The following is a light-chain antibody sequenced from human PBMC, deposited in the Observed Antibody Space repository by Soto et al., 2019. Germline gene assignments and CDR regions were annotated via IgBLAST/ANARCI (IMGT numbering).Light chain of an antibody. Sequence: EIVLTQSPGTLSLPPGERATLSCRASQSVSSSYLAWYQQKPGQAPRLLIYVASSRATGIPDRFSGSGSGTDFTLTSSRLEPEDFVVYSCQQYGSSPRTFGRGTKLEIK. CDR3: QQYGSSPRT. J-gene: IGKJ2*01. CDR1: QSVSSSY. CDR2: VAS. V-gene: IGKV3-20*01.